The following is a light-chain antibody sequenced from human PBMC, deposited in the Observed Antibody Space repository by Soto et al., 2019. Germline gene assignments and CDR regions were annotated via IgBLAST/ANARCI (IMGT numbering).Light chain of an antibody. CDR2: GAS. Sequence: EIVLTQSPGTLSLSPGERATLSCRASQSISSGHLAWYQQKPDQPPRLLMYGASNRATGIPDRFSGSGSGTDFTLTISRLEPEDFAVYYCQHYGSEGTFGPGTQVDIK. V-gene: IGKV3-20*01. CDR3: QHYGSEGT. CDR1: QSISSGH. J-gene: IGKJ3*01.